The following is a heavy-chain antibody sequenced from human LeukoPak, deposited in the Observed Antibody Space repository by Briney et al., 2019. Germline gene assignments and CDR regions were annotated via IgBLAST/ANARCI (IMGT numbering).Heavy chain of an antibody. Sequence: ASVKVSCKASGYTFTNYDLTWVRQATGQGLEWMGWMNPNSGDTGYAQKFRGRLTMTRDTSISTACMELSSLRSEDTAVYYCARGFAAYDTSDYAFSYYWGQGTLVTVSS. CDR3: ARGFAAYDTSDYAFSYY. V-gene: IGHV1-8*01. CDR2: MNPNSGDT. CDR1: GYTFTNYD. D-gene: IGHD3-22*01. J-gene: IGHJ4*02.